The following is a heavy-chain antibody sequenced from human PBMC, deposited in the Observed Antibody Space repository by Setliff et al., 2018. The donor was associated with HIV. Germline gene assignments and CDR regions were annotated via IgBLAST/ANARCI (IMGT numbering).Heavy chain of an antibody. CDR3: ARHRDPPGTSWIYYYYYMDL. Sequence: SETLSLTCAVYGGSFSGSYWSWIRQPPGKGLEWIGEINQSGSTNYNPSLKSRVTMSVDTSKNQVSLRLSSVTAADTGVYYCARHRDPPGTSWIYYYYYMDLWGEGTTVTVSS. V-gene: IGHV4-34*01. CDR1: GGSFSGSY. J-gene: IGHJ6*03. CDR2: INQSGST. D-gene: IGHD6-13*01.